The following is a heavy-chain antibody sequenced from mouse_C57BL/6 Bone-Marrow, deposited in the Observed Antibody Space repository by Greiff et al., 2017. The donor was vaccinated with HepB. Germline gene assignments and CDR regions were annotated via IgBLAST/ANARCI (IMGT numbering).Heavy chain of an antibody. CDR3: TTSDYYGSSGAY. D-gene: IGHD1-1*01. CDR1: GFNIKDDY. J-gene: IGHJ3*01. Sequence: EVHLVESGAELVRPGASVKLSCTASGFNIKDDYMHWVKQRPEQGLEWIGWIDPENGDTEYASKFQGKATITADTSSNTAYLQLSSLTSEDTAVYYCTTSDYYGSSGAYWGQGTLVTVSA. CDR2: IDPENGDT. V-gene: IGHV14-4*01.